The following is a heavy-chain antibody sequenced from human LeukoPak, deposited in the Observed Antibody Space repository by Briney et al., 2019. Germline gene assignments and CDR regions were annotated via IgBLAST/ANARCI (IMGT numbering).Heavy chain of an antibody. D-gene: IGHD5-24*01. CDR1: GYTFTGCY. V-gene: IGHV1-2*02. CDR2: INPNSGGT. Sequence: ASVKVSCKASGYTFTGCYMHWVRQAPGQGLEWMGWINPNSGGTNYAQKFQGRVTMTRDTSISTAYMELSRLRSDDTAVYYCAREALDGYKFTGGAFDTWGQGTMVTVSS. CDR3: AREALDGYKFTGGAFDT. J-gene: IGHJ3*02.